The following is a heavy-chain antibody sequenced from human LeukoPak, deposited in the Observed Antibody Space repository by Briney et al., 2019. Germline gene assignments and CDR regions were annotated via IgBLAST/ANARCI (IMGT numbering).Heavy chain of an antibody. V-gene: IGHV3-23*01. CDR3: AKDRGLRYFVRKYFDY. Sequence: GGSLRLSCAASGFTFSSYAMSWVRQAPGKGLEWVSAISCSGGSTYYADSVKGRFTISRDNSKNTLYLQMNSLRAEDTAVYYCAKDRGLRYFVRKYFDYWGQGTLVTVSS. D-gene: IGHD3-9*01. CDR2: ISCSGGST. J-gene: IGHJ4*02. CDR1: GFTFSSYA.